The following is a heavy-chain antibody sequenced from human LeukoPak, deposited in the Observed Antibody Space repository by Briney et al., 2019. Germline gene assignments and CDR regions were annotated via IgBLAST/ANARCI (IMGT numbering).Heavy chain of an antibody. CDR1: GYTFTGYY. V-gene: IGHV1-2*02. CDR3: ARGTAGYSSGYVDY. CDR2: INPNNDGT. J-gene: IGHJ4*02. Sequence: ASVKVSCKASGYTFTGYYMHWVRQAPGQGLEWMGWINPNNDGTNYAQKFQGRVTMTRDTSISTAYMELSRLRSDDTAVYYCARGTAGYSSGYVDYWGQGTLVTVSS. D-gene: IGHD6-19*01.